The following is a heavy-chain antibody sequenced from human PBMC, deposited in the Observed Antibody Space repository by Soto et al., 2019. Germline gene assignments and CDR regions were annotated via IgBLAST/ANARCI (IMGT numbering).Heavy chain of an antibody. CDR3: ARREIQGPIDY. V-gene: IGHV4-4*02. CDR2: IFHSGSI. J-gene: IGHJ4*02. CDR1: GGSISSSNW. D-gene: IGHD1-26*01. Sequence: PSETLSLTCAVSGGSISSSNWWSWVRQPPGKGLEWIGEIFHSGSINHNPSLKSRVTMSVDKSNNQFSLKMTSVTAVDTAVYYCARREIQGPIDYWGQGTLVTVSS.